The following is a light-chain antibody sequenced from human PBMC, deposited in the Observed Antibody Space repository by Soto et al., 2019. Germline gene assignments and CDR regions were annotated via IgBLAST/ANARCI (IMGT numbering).Light chain of an antibody. Sequence: QSALTQPASVSGSPGQSITISCTGTSSDVGGYNYVSWYQQHPGKAPKLMIYEVSNRPSGVSNRFSGSKSGNTASPTISGLQAEDEADYYCSSYTSSSTQFGGGTKVTVL. V-gene: IGLV2-14*01. CDR1: SSDVGGYNY. CDR3: SSYTSSSTQ. CDR2: EVS. J-gene: IGLJ2*01.